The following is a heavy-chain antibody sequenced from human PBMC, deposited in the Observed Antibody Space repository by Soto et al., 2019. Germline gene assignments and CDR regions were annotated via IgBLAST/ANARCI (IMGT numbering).Heavy chain of an antibody. J-gene: IGHJ4*02. V-gene: IGHV3-64*02. D-gene: IGHD1-26*01. CDR3: ARGRPAGSYDY. Sequence: PGGSLRLSCTASGFAFRSYPMHWVRQAPGKELEPVSAISGNGGNTYYADSVKGRFTISRDNSKNTLYLQMGGLTIEDMALYYCARGRPAGSYDYWGRGTLVTVSS. CDR1: GFAFRSYP. CDR2: ISGNGGNT.